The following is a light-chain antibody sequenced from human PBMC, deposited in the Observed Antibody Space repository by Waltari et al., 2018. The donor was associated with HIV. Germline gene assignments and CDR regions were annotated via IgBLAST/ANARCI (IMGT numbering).Light chain of an antibody. CDR2: AAS. V-gene: IGKV3-15*01. CDR1: HSIDDK. Sequence: ETVMTQSPGTLCASPGETVTLSCTASHSIDDKLAWYQQKPGQSPRLLIYAASTGATSVPGRFSGSGSGTQFTLTISNLQSEDSAVYYCQQYYSTGSFGQGTKVELK. CDR3: QQYYSTGS. J-gene: IGKJ1*01.